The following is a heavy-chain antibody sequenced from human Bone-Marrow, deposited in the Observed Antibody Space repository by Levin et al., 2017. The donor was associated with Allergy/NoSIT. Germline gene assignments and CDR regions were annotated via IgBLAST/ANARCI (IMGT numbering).Heavy chain of an antibody. D-gene: IGHD3-16*01. CDR3: ASWAMFYYDGSDFDYFYYGMDV. CDR2: ISSGSSHI. Sequence: LSLTCAASGLRFRNSDMNWVRQAPGKGLEWVSSISSGSSHIDYADSVKGRFTISRDNAKNSLYLQMNSLRVEDTAVYFCASWAMFYYDGSDFDYFYYGMDVWGQGTTVTVSS. CDR1: GLRFRNSD. V-gene: IGHV3-21*06. J-gene: IGHJ6*02.